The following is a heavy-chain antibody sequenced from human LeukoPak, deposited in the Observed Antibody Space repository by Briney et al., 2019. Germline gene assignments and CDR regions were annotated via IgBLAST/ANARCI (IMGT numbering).Heavy chain of an antibody. Sequence: GGSLRLSCAASGFTFSNYSMNWVRQAPGKRLEWVSYISSSTSAIYYADSVKGRFTISRDNAKNSLYLQMNSLRAEDTAVYYCARGIRGGYSGIYNWFDPWGQGTLVTVSS. V-gene: IGHV3-48*04. D-gene: IGHD5-12*01. CDR2: ISSSTSAI. J-gene: IGHJ5*02. CDR3: ARGIRGGYSGIYNWFDP. CDR1: GFTFSNYS.